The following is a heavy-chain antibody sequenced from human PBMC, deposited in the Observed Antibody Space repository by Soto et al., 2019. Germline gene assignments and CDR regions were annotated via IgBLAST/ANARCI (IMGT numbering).Heavy chain of an antibody. D-gene: IGHD6-19*01. V-gene: IGHV1-18*01. Sequence: ASVKVSCKASGYTFTSYGISWVRQAPGQGPEWMGWISAYNGNTNYAQKLQGRVTMTTDTSTSTAYMELRSLRSDDTAVYYCALERFVAVLSYYYYGMDVWGQGTTVTVSS. J-gene: IGHJ6*02. CDR1: GYTFTSYG. CDR2: ISAYNGNT. CDR3: ALERFVAVLSYYYYGMDV.